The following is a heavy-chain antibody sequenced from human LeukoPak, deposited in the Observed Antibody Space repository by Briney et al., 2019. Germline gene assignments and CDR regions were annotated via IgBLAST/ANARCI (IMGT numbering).Heavy chain of an antibody. Sequence: PSETLSLTCTVSGGSISSGGYYWSWIRQHPGKGLEWIANIYYSGSTYYNPSLESRVTISVDTYTNQLSLKLSSVTAADTAVYFCTRTGGGSCSGGGCYLLHGMDVWGQGTTVTVSS. V-gene: IGHV4-31*03. CDR2: IYYSGST. J-gene: IGHJ6*02. CDR1: GGSISSGGYY. D-gene: IGHD2-15*01. CDR3: TRTGGGSCSGGGCYLLHGMDV.